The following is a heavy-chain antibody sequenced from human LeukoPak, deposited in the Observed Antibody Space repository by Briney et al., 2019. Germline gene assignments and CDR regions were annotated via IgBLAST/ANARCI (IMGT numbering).Heavy chain of an antibody. D-gene: IGHD6-19*01. Sequence: SETLSLTCTVSGGSISTYYWSWIRQPPGKGLEWIGYISYSGSTNYNPSLKSRVTISVDTSKDQFSLKLNSVTAADTAVYYCARLHVAVAATEYEYWGQGTLVTVS. CDR1: GGSISTYY. J-gene: IGHJ4*02. CDR3: ARLHVAVAATEYEY. CDR2: ISYSGST. V-gene: IGHV4-59*08.